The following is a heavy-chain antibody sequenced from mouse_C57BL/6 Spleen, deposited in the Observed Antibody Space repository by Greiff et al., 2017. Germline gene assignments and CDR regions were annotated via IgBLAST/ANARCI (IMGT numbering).Heavy chain of an antibody. CDR2: IYPGDGDT. CDR3: ARSHYYGSSYWYFDV. V-gene: IGHV1-82*01. Sequence: VQLQESGPELVKPGASVKISCKASGYAFSSSWMNWVKQRPGKGLGWIGRIYPGDGDTNYNGKFKGKATLTADKSSSTAYMQLSSLTSEDSAVYFCARSHYYGSSYWYFDVWGTGTTVTVSS. J-gene: IGHJ1*03. D-gene: IGHD1-1*01. CDR1: GYAFSSSW.